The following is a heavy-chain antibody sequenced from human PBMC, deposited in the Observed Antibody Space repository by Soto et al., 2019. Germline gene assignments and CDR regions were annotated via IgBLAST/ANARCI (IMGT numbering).Heavy chain of an antibody. CDR2: ISYDGRNR. Sequence: QVQLVESGGGVVQPGRSLRLSCAASGFSFNYYAIHWVRQAPGKGLEWLAVISYDGRNRYYADSVKGRFTISRDNSKNTLYLQIDGLRAEDTAVYYCARDQWEMATKYLFDYWGQGTLVTVSS. CDR3: ARDQWEMATKYLFDY. V-gene: IGHV3-30*04. D-gene: IGHD5-12*01. CDR1: GFSFNYYA. J-gene: IGHJ4*02.